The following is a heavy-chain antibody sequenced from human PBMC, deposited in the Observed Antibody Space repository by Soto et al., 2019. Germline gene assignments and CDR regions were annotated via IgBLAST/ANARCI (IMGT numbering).Heavy chain of an antibody. D-gene: IGHD5-12*01. CDR2: IYHSGST. CDR1: GGSVSSDNYY. Sequence: SETLSLTCTVSGGSVSSDNYYWSWIRQPPGKGLEWIAHIYHSGSTNYNPSLKSRVTISVDTSQNQFSLEVSSVTAADTAMYFCARNTGYSKNWLIDYWGQGTLVTVSS. J-gene: IGHJ4*02. CDR3: ARNTGYSKNWLIDY. V-gene: IGHV4-61*01.